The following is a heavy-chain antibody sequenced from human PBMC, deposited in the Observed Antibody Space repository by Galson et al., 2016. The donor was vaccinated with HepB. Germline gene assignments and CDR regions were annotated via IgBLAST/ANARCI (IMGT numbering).Heavy chain of an antibody. D-gene: IGHD4-11*01. J-gene: IGHJ4*02. CDR3: ARHGPVTTHFY. CDR2: FYSRGNT. Sequence: SETLSLTCTASGGSISSGYYWGWIRQPPGKGLEWIGSFYSRGNTFHNPSLKSRVTLSIDTSKNQFSLNLNSVTAADTAVYYCARHGPVTTHFYWGQGTLVTVSS. V-gene: IGHV4-39*01. CDR1: GGSISSGYY.